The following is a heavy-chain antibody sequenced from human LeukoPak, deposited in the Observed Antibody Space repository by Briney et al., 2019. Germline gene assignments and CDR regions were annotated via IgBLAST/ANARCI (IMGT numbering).Heavy chain of an antibody. J-gene: IGHJ4*02. Sequence: SETLSLTCTVSGGSISISNYYWGWIRQPPGRGLEWIGCIPYSGTYYNPSLKSRLTISVDTSKNHLSVNLRSVTAADTAVYYCARRTSNPVGAIDYWGGGTVVSVPS. V-gene: IGHV4-39*01. CDR1: GGSISISNYY. CDR2: IPYSGT. CDR3: ARRTSNPVGAIDY. D-gene: IGHD3-16*01.